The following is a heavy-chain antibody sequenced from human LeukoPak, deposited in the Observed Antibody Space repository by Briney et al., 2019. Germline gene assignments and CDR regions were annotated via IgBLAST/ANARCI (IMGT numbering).Heavy chain of an antibody. CDR3: ARDTITVTTSYFDY. Sequence: ASVKVSCKASGYTFTGYYIDWVRQAPGQGLEWMGWINSDSGGTNYAQKFQGRVTMTRDTSTSTAYMELSSLRSDDTAFYYCARDTITVTTSYFDYWGQGTLVTVPS. D-gene: IGHD4-17*01. J-gene: IGHJ4*02. CDR1: GYTFTGYY. CDR2: INSDSGGT. V-gene: IGHV1-2*02.